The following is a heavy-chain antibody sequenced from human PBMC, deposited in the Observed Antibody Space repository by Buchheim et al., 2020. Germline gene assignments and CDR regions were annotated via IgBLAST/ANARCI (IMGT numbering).Heavy chain of an antibody. CDR2: ISYDGSNK. CDR3: AKVSSSIPYYYYGMDV. Sequence: QVQLVESGGGVVQPGRSLRLSCAASGFTFSSYGMHWVRQAPGKGLEWVAVISYDGSNKYYADSVKGRFTISRDNSKNTLYLQMNSLRAEDTAVYCCAKVSSSIPYYYYGMDVWGQGTT. J-gene: IGHJ6*02. D-gene: IGHD6-6*01. V-gene: IGHV3-30*18. CDR1: GFTFSSYG.